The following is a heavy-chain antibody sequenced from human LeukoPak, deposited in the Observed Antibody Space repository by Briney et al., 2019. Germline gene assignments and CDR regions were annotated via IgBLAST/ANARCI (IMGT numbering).Heavy chain of an antibody. V-gene: IGHV1-69*13. D-gene: IGHD6-13*01. CDR3: ARDPISSSWSNWFDP. CDR1: GGTFSSYA. CDR2: IIPIFGTA. Sequence: SVKVSCKASGGTFSSYAISWVRQAPGQGLEWMGGIIPIFGTANYAQKFQGRVTITADESTSTVYMELSSLRSEDTAVYYCARDPISSSWSNWFDPWSQGTLVTVSS. J-gene: IGHJ5*02.